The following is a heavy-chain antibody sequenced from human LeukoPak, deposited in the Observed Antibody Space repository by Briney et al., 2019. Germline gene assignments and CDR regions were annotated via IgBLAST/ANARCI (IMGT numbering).Heavy chain of an antibody. D-gene: IGHD6-13*01. CDR2: INPNSGGT. V-gene: IGHV1-2*02. J-gene: IGHJ3*02. CDR1: GYTFTGYY. Sequence: ASVKVSCKASGYTFTGYYMHWVRQAPGQGLEWMGWINPNSGGTNYAQKFQGRVTMTRDTSISTAYMELSSLRSEDTAVYYCARKSKRKGIADDAFDIWGQGTMVTVSS. CDR3: ARKSKRKGIADDAFDI.